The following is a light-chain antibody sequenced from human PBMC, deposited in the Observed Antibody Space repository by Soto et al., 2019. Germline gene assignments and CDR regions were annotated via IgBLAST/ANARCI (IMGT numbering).Light chain of an antibody. Sequence: QSALTQPASVSGSLGQSITLSCTGTSSDVGSYNLVSWYQQHPGKAPKLMIFEVNKRPSGVSDRFSGSKSGNTASLTISGLQAEDEADYYCCSYVSSSTSIFGTGTKVTVL. V-gene: IGLV2-23*02. CDR1: SSDVGSYNL. CDR2: EVN. J-gene: IGLJ1*01. CDR3: CSYVSSSTSI.